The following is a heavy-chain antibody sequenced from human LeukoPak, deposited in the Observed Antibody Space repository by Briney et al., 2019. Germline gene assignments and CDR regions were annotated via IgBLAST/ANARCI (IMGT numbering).Heavy chain of an antibody. CDR1: GHSFTGYY. CDR2: INPKTGGR. D-gene: IGHD3-16*01. CDR3: ATSTLGADGFDI. J-gene: IGHJ3*02. V-gene: IGHV1-2*02. Sequence: ASVSASCKASGHSFTGYYMHWMRQAPGQGLEWMGWINPKTGGRNNAHKLQGRVTMTRDTSISTAYMELSRLGSDDTALYYCATSTLGADGFDIWGQGTMVTVSS.